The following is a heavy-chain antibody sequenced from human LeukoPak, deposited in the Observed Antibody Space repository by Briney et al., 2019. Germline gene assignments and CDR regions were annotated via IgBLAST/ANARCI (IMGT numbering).Heavy chain of an antibody. CDR3: ARGVATPDLDYYFDY. CDR1: GGSISSGDYS. CDR2: IYHSGST. J-gene: IGHJ4*02. D-gene: IGHD5-12*01. V-gene: IGHV4-30-2*01. Sequence: SQTLSLTCAVSGGSISSGDYSWSWIRQPPGKGLEWIGYIYHSGSTYYNPSLKSRVTISVDRSKNQFSLKLSSVTAADTAVYYCARGVATPDLDYYFDYWGQGTLVTVSS.